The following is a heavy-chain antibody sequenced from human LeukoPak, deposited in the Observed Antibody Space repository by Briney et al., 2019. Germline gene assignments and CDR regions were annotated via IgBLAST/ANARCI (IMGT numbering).Heavy chain of an antibody. V-gene: IGHV3-7*03. D-gene: IGHD5-18*01. CDR1: GFSFTTYW. CDR3: AKVRRGYSYGYLFDY. J-gene: IGHJ4*02. CDR2: IKQDGTEK. Sequence: GGSLRLSCAASGFSFTTYWMGWVRQAPGKGLEWVANIKQDGTEKYYVDSVKGRFTISRDNAKNSLYLQMNSLRVEDTAVYYCAKVRRGYSYGYLFDYWGQGTLVTVSS.